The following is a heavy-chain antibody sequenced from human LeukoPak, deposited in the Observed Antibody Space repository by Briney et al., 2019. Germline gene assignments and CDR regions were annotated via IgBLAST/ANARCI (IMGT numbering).Heavy chain of an antibody. V-gene: IGHV4-34*01. CDR2: INHSGST. CDR3: ALGTYYYYMDV. Sequence: SETLSLTCAVYGGSFSGYYWSWIRQPPGKGLEWIGEINHSGSTNYNPSLKSRDTISVDKSKNQFSLKLSSVTAADTAVYYCALGTYYYYMDVWGKGTTVTISS. CDR1: GGSFSGYY. J-gene: IGHJ6*03.